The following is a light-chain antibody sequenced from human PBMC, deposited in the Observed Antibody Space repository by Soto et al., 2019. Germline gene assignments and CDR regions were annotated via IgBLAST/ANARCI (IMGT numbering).Light chain of an antibody. Sequence: QAVVTQPPSVSGTPGQRVTISCSGSDSNIGPNTVYWYQQLPGTAPKLLIYHNNKRPSGVPDRFSGSKSGTSASLAISALQSEDEAEYHCAAWDDSLSGPGFGGGTKLTVL. CDR2: HNN. CDR1: DSNIGPNT. CDR3: AAWDDSLSGPG. V-gene: IGLV1-44*01. J-gene: IGLJ2*01.